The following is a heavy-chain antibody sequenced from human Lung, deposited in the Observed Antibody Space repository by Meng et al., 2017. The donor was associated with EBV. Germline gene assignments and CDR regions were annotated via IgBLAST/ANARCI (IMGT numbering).Heavy chain of an antibody. Sequence: VRGGGVWEGLVQPGGSLSLSCAASGFIFSDYYMSWIRQAPGKGLEWVSYISSSGSIIYYADSVKGRFTISRDNSKNSLYLQMNSLRADDTAVYYCARIPAWFDPWGQGTLVTVSS. J-gene: IGHJ5*02. CDR3: ARIPAWFDP. CDR2: ISSSGSII. D-gene: IGHD2-2*01. CDR1: GFIFSDYY. V-gene: IGHV3-11*01.